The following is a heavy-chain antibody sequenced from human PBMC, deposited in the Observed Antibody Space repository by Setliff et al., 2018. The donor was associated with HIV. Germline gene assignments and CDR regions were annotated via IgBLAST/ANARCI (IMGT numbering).Heavy chain of an antibody. CDR1: GGSISSYS. D-gene: IGHD3-22*01. V-gene: IGHV4-59*13. Sequence: SETLSLTCSVSGGSISSYSWSWIRQVPGKGLEWIGNIYYGGSANYKPSLKSRVTISTDWHRNQFSLELRSVTTADTAVYYCARDPSIGYYYDSSGSYFDYWGQGTQVTVSS. J-gene: IGHJ4*02. CDR3: ARDPSIGYYYDSSGSYFDY. CDR2: IYYGGSA.